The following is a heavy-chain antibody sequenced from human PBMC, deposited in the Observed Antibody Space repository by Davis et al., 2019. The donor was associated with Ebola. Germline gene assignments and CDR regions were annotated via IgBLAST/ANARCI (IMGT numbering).Heavy chain of an antibody. J-gene: IGHJ4*02. CDR2: IWYDGSNK. V-gene: IGHV3-33*01. CDR1: GFTFSSYG. Sequence: PGGSLRLSCAASGFTFSSYGMHWVRQAPGKGLEWVAVIWYDGSNKYYADSVKGRFTISRDNSKNTLYLQMNSLRAEDTAVYYCARDLGASASSPDYWGQGTLVTVSS. CDR3: ARDLGASASSPDY.